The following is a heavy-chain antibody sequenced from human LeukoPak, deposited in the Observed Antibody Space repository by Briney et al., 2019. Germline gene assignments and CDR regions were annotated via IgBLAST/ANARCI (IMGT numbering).Heavy chain of an antibody. CDR3: AKDGTLWYYYDSSGYSGMDV. J-gene: IGHJ6*04. V-gene: IGHV3-30*18. D-gene: IGHD3-22*01. CDR1: GFTFSRYG. Sequence: HPGGSLRLSCAASGFTFSRYGMHWVRQAPGKGLEWVAVISYDGSNKYYANSVKGRFTISRDNSKNTLYLQMNSLRAEDTAVYYCAKDGTLWYYYDSSGYSGMDVWGKGTTVTVSS. CDR2: ISYDGSNK.